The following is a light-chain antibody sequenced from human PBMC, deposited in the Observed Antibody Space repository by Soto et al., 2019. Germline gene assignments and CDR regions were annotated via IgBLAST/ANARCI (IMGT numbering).Light chain of an antibody. CDR2: ANS. V-gene: IGLV1-40*01. CDR1: GSGVGPAFH. CDR3: QSYDSSLAGSV. J-gene: IGLJ1*01. Sequence: QSVLTQPPSVSAAPGQGVTISCTGSGSGVGPAFHVHWYQQLPGTAPQLLIYANSNRPSGVPDRFSGSKSGTSASLAIAGHQAEDESDYYCQSYDSSLAGSVFGTGTKVTV.